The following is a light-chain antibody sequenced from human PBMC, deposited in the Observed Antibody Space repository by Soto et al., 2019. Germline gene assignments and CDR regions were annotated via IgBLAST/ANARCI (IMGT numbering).Light chain of an antibody. Sequence: DIQMTQSPSSVSASVGDGVTITCRASQGISTSLGWYQQKPGKAPKLLIYAASSLQSGVPSRFSGTGSGTDFTLTISSLQPEDVATYYCQKYNSAPHTFGQGTKVEIK. CDR1: QGISTS. CDR2: AAS. CDR3: QKYNSAPHT. V-gene: IGKV1D-12*01. J-gene: IGKJ1*01.